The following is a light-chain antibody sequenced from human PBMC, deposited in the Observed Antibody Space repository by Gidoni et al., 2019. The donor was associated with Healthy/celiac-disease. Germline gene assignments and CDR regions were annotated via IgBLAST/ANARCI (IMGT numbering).Light chain of an antibody. CDR1: QSISSW. J-gene: IGKJ2*01. Sequence: DIQMTQSPSTLSASVGDRVTITCRASQSISSWLAWCQQKPGKAPKLLIYKASSLESGVPSRFSGSGSGTEFTLTISSLQPDDFATYYCQQYNSYSQNTFGQGTKLEIK. V-gene: IGKV1-5*03. CDR2: KAS. CDR3: QQYNSYSQNT.